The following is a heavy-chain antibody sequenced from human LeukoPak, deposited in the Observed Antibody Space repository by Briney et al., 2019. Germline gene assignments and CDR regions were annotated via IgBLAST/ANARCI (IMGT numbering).Heavy chain of an antibody. CDR1: GGSFSGYY. J-gene: IGHJ3*02. V-gene: IGHV4-34*01. CDR3: ARVVSLGDCDAFDI. D-gene: IGHD3-10*01. CDR2: INHSGST. Sequence: PSETLSLTCAVYGGSFSGYYWSWIRQPPGKGLEWIGEINHSGSTNYNPSLKSRVTISVDTSKNQFSLKLSSVTAADTAVYYCARVVSLGDCDAFDIWGQGTMVTVSS.